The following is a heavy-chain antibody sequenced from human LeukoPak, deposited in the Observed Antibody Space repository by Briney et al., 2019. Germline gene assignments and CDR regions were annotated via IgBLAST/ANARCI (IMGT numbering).Heavy chain of an antibody. CDR1: GGSISSSNW. CDR2: IYHSGST. CDR3: ARPRGDGSGSYFPGPLDY. Sequence: SETLSLTCAVSGGSISSSNWWSWVRQPPGKGLEWIGEIYHSGSTNYNPSLKSRVTISVDKSKNQFSLKLSSVTAADTAVYYCARPRGDGSGSYFPGPLDYWGQGTLVTVSS. V-gene: IGHV4-4*02. D-gene: IGHD3-10*01. J-gene: IGHJ4*02.